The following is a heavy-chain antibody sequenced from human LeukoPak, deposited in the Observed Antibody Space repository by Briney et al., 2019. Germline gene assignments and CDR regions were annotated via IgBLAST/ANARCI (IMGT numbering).Heavy chain of an antibody. CDR3: ARGPPPDFDC. CDR2: IYYSGST. Sequence: SETLSLTCTVSGGSISSSSYYWGWIRQPPGKGLEWIGYIYYSGSTNYNPSLKSRVTISVDTSKNQFSLKLSSVTAADTAVYYCARGPPPDFDCWGQGTLVTVSS. CDR1: GGSISSSSYY. V-gene: IGHV4-61*05. J-gene: IGHJ4*02.